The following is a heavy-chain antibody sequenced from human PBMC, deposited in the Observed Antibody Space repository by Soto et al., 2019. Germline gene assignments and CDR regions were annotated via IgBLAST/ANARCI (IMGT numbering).Heavy chain of an antibody. D-gene: IGHD2-2*01. Sequence: QVQLVQSGAEVKKPGSSVKVSCKASGGTFSSYAISWVRQAPGQGLEWMGGIIPIFGTANYAQKFQGRVTITADASTSTDDMELSSLRSEDTAVYYWARVPIVVVPAALHAPNYYDYYGMDVWGQGTTVTV. CDR2: IIPIFGTA. CDR1: GGTFSSYA. J-gene: IGHJ6*02. CDR3: ARVPIVVVPAALHAPNYYDYYGMDV. V-gene: IGHV1-69*01.